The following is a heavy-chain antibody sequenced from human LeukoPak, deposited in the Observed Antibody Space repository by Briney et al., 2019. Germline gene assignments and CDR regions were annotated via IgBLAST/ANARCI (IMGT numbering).Heavy chain of an antibody. Sequence: SETLSLTCAVSGGSISSSNWWSWVRQPPGKGLEWIGEIYHSGSTNYNPSLKSRVTISVDKSKNQFSLKLSSVTAADTAVYYCARARGAAEPYYYYGMDVWGQGTTVTVSS. V-gene: IGHV4-4*02. CDR3: ARARGAAEPYYYYGMDV. CDR2: IYHSGST. D-gene: IGHD6-13*01. J-gene: IGHJ6*02. CDR1: GGSISSSNW.